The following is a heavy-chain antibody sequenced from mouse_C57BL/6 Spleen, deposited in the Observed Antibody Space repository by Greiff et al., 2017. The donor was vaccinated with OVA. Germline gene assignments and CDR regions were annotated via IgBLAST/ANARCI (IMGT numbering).Heavy chain of an antibody. J-gene: IGHJ2*01. D-gene: IGHD1-1*01. CDR1: GYTFTSYW. CDR3: ARYHYGSSYLDY. V-gene: IGHV1-61*01. CDR2: IYPSDSET. Sequence: QVQLQQSGAELVRPGSSVKLSCKASGYTFTSYWMDWVKQRPGQGLEWIGNIYPSDSETHYNQKFKDKATLTVDKSSSTAYMQLSSLTSEDSAVYYCARYHYGSSYLDYWGQGTTLTVSS.